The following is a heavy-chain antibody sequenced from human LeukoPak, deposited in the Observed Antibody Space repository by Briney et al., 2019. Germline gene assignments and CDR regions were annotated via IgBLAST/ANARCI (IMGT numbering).Heavy chain of an antibody. V-gene: IGHV3-48*03. Sequence: GGSLRLSCAASGFTFSSYEMNWVRQAPGKGLEWVSYISSSGSTIYYADSVKGRFTISRDNAKNSLSLQMNSLRAEDTAVYYCAKTKGYSYGYYFDYWGQGTLVTVSS. CDR3: AKTKGYSYGYYFDY. CDR2: ISSSGSTI. D-gene: IGHD5-18*01. J-gene: IGHJ4*02. CDR1: GFTFSSYE.